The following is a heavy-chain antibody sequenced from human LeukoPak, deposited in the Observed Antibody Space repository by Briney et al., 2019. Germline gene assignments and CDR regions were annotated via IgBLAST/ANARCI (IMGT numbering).Heavy chain of an antibody. Sequence: SEPLSLTCTLSGGSIHSYYWRWIRQPPGKGVEWIGYIYYTGTTNSNPSLKSRVTISVDTSKNQFSLQLTSVTAADTAVYYCARAYSSSWYFNWFDPWGQGTLVTVSS. CDR2: IYYTGTT. CDR1: GGSIHSYY. D-gene: IGHD6-13*01. CDR3: ARAYSSSWYFNWFDP. V-gene: IGHV4-59*08. J-gene: IGHJ5*02.